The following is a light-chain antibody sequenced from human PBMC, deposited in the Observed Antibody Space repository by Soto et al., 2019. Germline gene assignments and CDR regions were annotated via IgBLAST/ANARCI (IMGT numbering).Light chain of an antibody. CDR3: QQSYRGFT. CDR2: AAS. V-gene: IGKV1-39*01. J-gene: IGKJ3*01. Sequence: DIQMTQSTSSLSASVGDRVSITCRASQGISSYLAWYQQRPGKAPKLLIYAASSLQSGVPSRFSGSGSGTDFTLTISSLQPEDFATYHCQQSYRGFTFGPGTKVDIK. CDR1: QGISSY.